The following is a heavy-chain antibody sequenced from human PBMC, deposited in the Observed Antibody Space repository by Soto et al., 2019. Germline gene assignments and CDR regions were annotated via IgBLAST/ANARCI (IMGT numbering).Heavy chain of an antibody. CDR2: IIPILGIA. CDR3: ASHILGYCSGGSCSRLNWFDP. J-gene: IGHJ5*02. CDR1: GGTFSSYT. V-gene: IGHV1-69*02. Sequence: QVQLVQSGAEVKKPGSSVKVSCKASGGTFSSYTISWVRQAPGQGLEWMGRIIPILGIANYAQKFQGRVTITANKSTSTAYMELSSLRSEDTAVYYCASHILGYCSGGSCSRLNWFDPWGQGTLVTVSS. D-gene: IGHD2-15*01.